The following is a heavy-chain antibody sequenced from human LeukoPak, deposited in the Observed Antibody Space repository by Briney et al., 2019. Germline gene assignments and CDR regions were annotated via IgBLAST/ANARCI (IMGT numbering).Heavy chain of an antibody. Sequence: SETLSLTCTVSGGSISRYYWNWIRQPPGKGLEWIGYIFHSGSTKYNPSLKSRVTISVDTSKNQFSLNLSSVNAADTAVYYCARVIRSHGGAMDVWGQGTTVTVSS. CDR2: IFHSGST. V-gene: IGHV4-59*01. CDR1: GGSISRYY. CDR3: ARVIRSHGGAMDV. D-gene: IGHD3-10*01. J-gene: IGHJ6*02.